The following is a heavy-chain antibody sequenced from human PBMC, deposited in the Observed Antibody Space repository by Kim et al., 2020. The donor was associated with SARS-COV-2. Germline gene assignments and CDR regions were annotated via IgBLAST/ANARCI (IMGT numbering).Heavy chain of an antibody. V-gene: IGHV3-33*01. Sequence: GGSLRLSCAASGFTFSSYGMHWVRQAPGKGLEWVAVIWYDGSNKYYADSVKGRFTISRDNSKNTLYLQMNSLRAEDTAVYYCARDQGCSSTSCYRYFQHWGQGTLVTVSS. J-gene: IGHJ1*01. CDR1: GFTFSSYG. D-gene: IGHD2-2*01. CDR2: IWYDGSNK. CDR3: ARDQGCSSTSCYRYFQH.